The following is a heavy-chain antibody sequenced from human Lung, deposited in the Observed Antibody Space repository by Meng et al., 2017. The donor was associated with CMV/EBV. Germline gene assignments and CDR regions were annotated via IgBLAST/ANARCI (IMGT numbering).Heavy chain of an antibody. CDR2: INHSGST. V-gene: IGHV4-34*01. CDR1: GGSFSGYY. CDR3: ARTTYDFWSGIYYYYYYGMDV. Sequence: SETLSLXCAVYGGSFSGYYWSWIRQPPGKGLEWIGEINHSGSTNCNPSLKSRVTISVDTSKNQFSLKLSSVTAADTAVYYCARTTYDFWSGIYYYYYYGMDVXGQGXTVTVSS. J-gene: IGHJ6*02. D-gene: IGHD3-3*01.